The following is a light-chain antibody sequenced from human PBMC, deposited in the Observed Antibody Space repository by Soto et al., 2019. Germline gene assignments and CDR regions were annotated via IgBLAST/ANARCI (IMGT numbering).Light chain of an antibody. Sequence: QSVLTQPAPVSGAPGQSVTLSCTGPSSEVVGYNYVSWYQHHPGKAPKLLIYDVSNRPSGISNRFSGSKSDNTASLTISGLQPEDEADYYCSSYTTSNTRQIVFGTGTKVTVL. CDR1: SSEVVGYNY. V-gene: IGLV2-14*03. CDR3: SSYTTSNTRQIV. CDR2: DVS. J-gene: IGLJ1*01.